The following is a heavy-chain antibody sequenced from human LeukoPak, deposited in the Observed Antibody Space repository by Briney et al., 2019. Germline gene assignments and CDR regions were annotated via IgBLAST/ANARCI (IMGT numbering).Heavy chain of an antibody. J-gene: IGHJ4*02. CDR3: ARGLGYDFWSGYPPGYYFDY. CDR2: ISAYNGNT. V-gene: IGHV1-18*01. D-gene: IGHD3-3*01. CDR1: GYTFTSYG. Sequence: ASVKVSCKASGYTFTSYGISWVRQAPGQGLEWMGWISAYNGNTNYAQKLQGRVTMTTDTSTSTAYMELRSLRSDDTAVYYCARGLGYDFWSGYPPGYYFDYWGQGTLVTVSS.